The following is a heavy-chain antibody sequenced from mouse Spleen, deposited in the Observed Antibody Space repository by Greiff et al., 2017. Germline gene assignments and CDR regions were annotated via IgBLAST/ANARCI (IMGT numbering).Heavy chain of an antibody. Sequence: VQLQQSGPELVKPGASVKISCKASGYTFTDYYMNWVKQSPGKSLEWIGDLNPNTGGTSYNQKFKGKATLTVDKSSSTAYMELRSLTAEDSAVYYGARREGYWGQGTTRTVSS. V-gene: IGHV1-26*01. CDR1: GYTFTDYY. J-gene: IGHJ2*01. CDR3: ARREGY. CDR2: LNPNTGGT.